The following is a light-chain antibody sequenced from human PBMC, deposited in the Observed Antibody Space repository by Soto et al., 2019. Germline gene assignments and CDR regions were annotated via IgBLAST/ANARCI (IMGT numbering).Light chain of an antibody. Sequence: EIVLTQSPGTLSLSPGERASLSCRASQSVKSSSLAWYQQKPDQPPRLLIYGASSRATGIPDRFSGSGSGTDFTLTISRLEPEDFAVYFCQQYGDSPDTDRWTFGPGTKVEIK. CDR1: QSVKSSS. V-gene: IGKV3-20*01. CDR2: GAS. CDR3: QQYGDSPDTDRWT. J-gene: IGKJ1*01.